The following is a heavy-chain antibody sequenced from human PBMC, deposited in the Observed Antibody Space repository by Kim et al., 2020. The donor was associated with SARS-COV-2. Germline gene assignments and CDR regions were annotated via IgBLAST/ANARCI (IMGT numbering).Heavy chain of an antibody. CDR3: ARDAPYYDFWSGYPYYYYYGMDV. V-gene: IGHV3-21*01. CDR2: ISSSSSYI. Sequence: GGSLRLSCAASGFTFSSYSMNWVRQAPGKGLEWVSSISSSSSYIYYADSVKGRFTISRDNAKNSLYLQMNSLRAEDTAVYYCARDAPYYDFWSGYPYYYYYGMDVWGQGTTVTVSS. CDR1: GFTFSSYS. J-gene: IGHJ6*02. D-gene: IGHD3-3*01.